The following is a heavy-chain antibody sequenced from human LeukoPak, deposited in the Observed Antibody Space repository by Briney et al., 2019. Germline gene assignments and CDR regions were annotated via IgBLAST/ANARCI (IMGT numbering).Heavy chain of an antibody. CDR2: INPNSGGT. Sequence: ASVKVSCKASGYTFTGYYMHWVRQAPGQGLEWMGWINPNSGGTNYAQKFQGRVTMTRDTSISTAYMELSRLRSDDTAVYYCARATGVGFLDDYYYMDVWGKGTTVTVSS. CDR1: GYTFTGYY. CDR3: ARATGVGFLDDYYYMDV. V-gene: IGHV1-2*02. J-gene: IGHJ6*03. D-gene: IGHD3/OR15-3a*01.